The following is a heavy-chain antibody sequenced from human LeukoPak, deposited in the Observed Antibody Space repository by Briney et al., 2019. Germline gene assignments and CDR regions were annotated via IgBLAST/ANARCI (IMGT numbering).Heavy chain of an antibody. CDR1: GGSISTYY. D-gene: IGHD6-13*01. V-gene: IGHV4-4*07. CDR3: ARGLGSSWYYFDY. J-gene: IGHJ4*02. CDR2: IYTSGST. Sequence: SETLSLTCNVSGGSISTYYWTWIRQPAGKGLEWIGRIYTSGSTNCNPSLKSRVTMSVDTSKNQFSLKLTSVTAADTAVYYCARGLGSSWYYFDYWGQGTLVTVSS.